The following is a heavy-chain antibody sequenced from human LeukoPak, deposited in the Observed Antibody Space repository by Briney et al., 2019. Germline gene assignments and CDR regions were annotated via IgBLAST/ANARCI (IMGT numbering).Heavy chain of an antibody. CDR2: IDPSGPSV. V-gene: IGHV1-46*01. D-gene: IGHD5-12*01. CDR3: ARATSPTAYDWNS. J-gene: IGHJ4*02. Sequence: GASVKVSCKPSGYTFTSYGISWVRQAPGQGLEWMGIIDPSGPSVTYAQIFQGRLIVTRDTSTSTVYMQLSSLRSEDTAMYYCARATSPTAYDWNSWGQGTLVTVSS. CDR1: GYTFTSYG.